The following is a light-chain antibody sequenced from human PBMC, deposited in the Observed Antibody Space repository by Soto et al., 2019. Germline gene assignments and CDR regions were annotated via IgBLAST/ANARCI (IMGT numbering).Light chain of an antibody. J-gene: IGLJ1*01. V-gene: IGLV2-14*01. CDR2: DVS. Sequence: QSVLTQPASLSGSPGQSITISCTGTSSDVGGYNYVSWYQQHPGKAPKLMIYDVSNRPSGVSNHFSGSKSGNTASLTISGLQAEDEADYYCSSYTSSSFYVFGTGTKVTVL. CDR1: SSDVGGYNY. CDR3: SSYTSSSFYV.